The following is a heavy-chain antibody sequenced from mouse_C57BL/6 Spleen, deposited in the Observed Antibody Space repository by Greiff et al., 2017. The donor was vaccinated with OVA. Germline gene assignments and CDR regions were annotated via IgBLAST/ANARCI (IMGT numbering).Heavy chain of an antibody. CDR2: ISYDGSN. CDR3: ARASYGNYVAWFAY. V-gene: IGHV3-6*01. Sequence: EVQRVESGPGLVKPSQSLSLTCSVTGYSITSGYYWNWIRQFPGNKLEWMGYISYDGSNNYNPSLKNRISITRDTSKNQFFLKLNSVTTEDTATYYCARASYGNYVAWFAYWGQGTLVTVSA. J-gene: IGHJ3*01. CDR1: GYSITSGYY. D-gene: IGHD2-10*01.